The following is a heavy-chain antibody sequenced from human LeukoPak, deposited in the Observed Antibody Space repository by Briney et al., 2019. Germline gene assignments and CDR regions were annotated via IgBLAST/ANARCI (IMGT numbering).Heavy chain of an antibody. V-gene: IGHV3-30*04. CDR2: ISYDGSNK. CDR1: GFTFSSYA. D-gene: IGHD2-15*01. CDR3: AKDPLRYCSGGSCSAGAWFDY. Sequence: GGSLRLSCAASGFTFSSYAMHWVRQAPGKGLEWVAVISYDGSNKYYADSVKGRFTISRDNSKNTLYLQMNSLRAEDTAVYYCAKDPLRYCSGGSCSAGAWFDYWGQGTLVTVSS. J-gene: IGHJ4*02.